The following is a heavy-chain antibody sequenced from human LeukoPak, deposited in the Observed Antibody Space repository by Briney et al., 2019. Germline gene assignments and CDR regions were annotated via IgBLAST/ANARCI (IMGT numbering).Heavy chain of an antibody. CDR3: AGAGYSGNYYYYFDF. CDR2: INPDSGGT. J-gene: IGHJ4*02. V-gene: IGHV1-2*02. CDR1: GYTFTGYY. D-gene: IGHD1-26*01. Sequence: GASVTVSCKASGYTFTGYYMHWVRQAPGQGLEWAGWINPDSGGTNYAQKFQGRVTMTRDTSTSTVYMQLSRLRSDDTAVYYCAGAGYSGNYYYYFDFWGQGTLVTVSS.